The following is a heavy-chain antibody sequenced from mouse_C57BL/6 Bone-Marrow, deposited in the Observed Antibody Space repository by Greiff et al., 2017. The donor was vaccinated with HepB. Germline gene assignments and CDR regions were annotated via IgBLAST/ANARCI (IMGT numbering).Heavy chain of an antibody. J-gene: IGHJ1*03. CDR2: ILPGSGST. D-gene: IGHD1-1*01. CDR1: GYTFTGYW. Sequence: VQLQQSGAELAKPGASVKLSCKATGYTFTGYWIEWVKQRPGHGLEWIGEILPGSGSTNYNEKFKGKATFTADTSSNTAYMQLSSLTTEDSAIYYCARNLLIYYYGSSYFDVWGTGTTVTVSS. CDR3: ARNLLIYYYGSSYFDV. V-gene: IGHV1-9*01.